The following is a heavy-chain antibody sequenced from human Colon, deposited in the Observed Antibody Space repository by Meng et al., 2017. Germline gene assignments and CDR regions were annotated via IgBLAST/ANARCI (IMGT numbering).Heavy chain of an antibody. D-gene: IGHD2/OR15-2a*01. J-gene: IGHJ5*02. Sequence: QFQLVHSGSELNKPGASVQVSWKASGYTFSTYTINWVRQAHGRGLXWMGWISTNTGTPTYTQGFTGRFVFSLDTSVSTAYLQISSLKAEDTAVYYCARGGNFDPWGQGTLVTVSS. CDR3: ARGGNFDP. CDR2: ISTNTGTP. V-gene: IGHV7-4-1*02. CDR1: GYTFSTYT.